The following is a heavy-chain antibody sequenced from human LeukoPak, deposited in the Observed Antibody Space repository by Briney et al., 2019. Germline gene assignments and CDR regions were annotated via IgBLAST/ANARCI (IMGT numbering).Heavy chain of an antibody. CDR1: GGTFSSYA. CDR2: IIPIFDIA. J-gene: IGHJ5*02. CDR3: ARDGGGIVLVPAAMADWFDP. V-gene: IGHV1-69*04. D-gene: IGHD2-2*01. Sequence: ASVKVSCKASGGTFSSYAISWVRQAPGQGLEWMGRIIPIFDIANYGQKFQGRVAITADKSTSTAYMELSSLRTEDTAVYYCARDGGGIVLVPAAMADWFDPWGQGTLVTVSS.